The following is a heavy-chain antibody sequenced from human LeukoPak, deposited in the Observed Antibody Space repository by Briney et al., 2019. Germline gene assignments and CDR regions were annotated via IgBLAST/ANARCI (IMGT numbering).Heavy chain of an antibody. J-gene: IGHJ4*02. CDR2: IIPILGIA. CDR1: GGTFSSYT. CDR3: ARDLSRGYCSSTSCYAFDY. D-gene: IGHD2-2*01. V-gene: IGHV1-69*02. Sequence: GASVKVSCKASGGTFSSYTISWVRQAPGQGLEWMGRIIPILGIANYAQKFQGRVTITADKSTSTAYMELSSLRSEDTAVYYCARDLSRGYCSSTSCYAFDYWGQGTLVTVSS.